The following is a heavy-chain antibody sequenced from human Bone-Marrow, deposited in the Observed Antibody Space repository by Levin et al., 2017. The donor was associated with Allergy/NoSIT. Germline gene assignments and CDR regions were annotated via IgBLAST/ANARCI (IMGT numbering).Heavy chain of an antibody. J-gene: IGHJ4*02. CDR1: GFTVGNNY. Sequence: GGSLILSCAASGFTVGNNYVAWVRQAPGKGLDWISVIYSGGGTYYADSVKGRFTISRDKSKNTVYLQMNSLRVEDTAVYYCSSAPGFSDYWGQGTLVTVSS. CDR2: IYSGGGT. CDR3: SSAPGFSDY. V-gene: IGHV3-66*01.